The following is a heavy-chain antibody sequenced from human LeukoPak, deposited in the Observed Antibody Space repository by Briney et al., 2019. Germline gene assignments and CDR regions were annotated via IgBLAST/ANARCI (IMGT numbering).Heavy chain of an antibody. Sequence: GGSLRLSCAASGFTVSSSYMNWVRQAPGKGLEWVSLIYSGGGTYYADSVKGRFTISRDNSKNTLYLQMNSLRAEDTAVYYCARNYYDSSAYYYFDYRGQGTLVTVSS. D-gene: IGHD3-22*01. CDR2: IYSGGGT. V-gene: IGHV3-66*01. CDR3: ARNYYDSSAYYYFDY. CDR1: GFTVSSSY. J-gene: IGHJ4*02.